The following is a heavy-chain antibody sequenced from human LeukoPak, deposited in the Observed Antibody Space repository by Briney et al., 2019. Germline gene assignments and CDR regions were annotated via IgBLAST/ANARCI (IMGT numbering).Heavy chain of an antibody. CDR1: GFTVSNNY. CDR2: FYSGGST. Sequence: PGGSQRLSCEASGFTVSNNYMGWVRQAPGKGLDWVSLFYSGGSTYYADSVKGRFTISKDNSKNTLYLQMNSLRAEDTAVYYCAGRSGSLLGDAFDIWGQGTMVTVSS. V-gene: IGHV3-66*01. D-gene: IGHD3-10*01. CDR3: AGRSGSLLGDAFDI. J-gene: IGHJ3*02.